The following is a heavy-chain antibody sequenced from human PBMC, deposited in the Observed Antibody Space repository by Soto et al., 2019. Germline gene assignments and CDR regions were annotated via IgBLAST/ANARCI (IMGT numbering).Heavy chain of an antibody. D-gene: IGHD3-22*01. Sequence: XESLKLSWQCSKNKCTTYWRGLLRQMPGKGLEWMGVIYPDDSDTRYRPSFQGQVTISADKSINTAYLQWSSLKASDTAMYYCARNGIGNLGYDYSDLWGQGTLVTVSS. V-gene: IGHV5-51*01. J-gene: IGHJ4*02. CDR1: KNKCTTYW. CDR2: IYPDDSDT. CDR3: ARNGIGNLGYDYSDL.